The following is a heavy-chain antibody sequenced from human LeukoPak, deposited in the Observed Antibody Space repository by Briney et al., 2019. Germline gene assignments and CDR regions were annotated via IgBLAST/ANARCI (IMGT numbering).Heavy chain of an antibody. J-gene: IGHJ4*02. D-gene: IGHD3-10*01. Sequence: ASVKVSCKASGYTFTSYGISWVRQAPGQGLEWMGWISAYNGNTNYAQKLRGRVTMTTDTSTSTAYMELRSLRSDDTAVYYCARDVLELLWFGERHNIAVAGTGDFDYWGQGTLVTVSS. CDR1: GYTFTSYG. V-gene: IGHV1-18*01. CDR3: ARDVLELLWFGERHNIAVAGTGDFDY. CDR2: ISAYNGNT.